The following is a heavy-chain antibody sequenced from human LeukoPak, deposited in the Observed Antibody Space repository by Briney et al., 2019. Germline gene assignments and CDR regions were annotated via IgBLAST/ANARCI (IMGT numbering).Heavy chain of an antibody. CDR3: AKGTGDPDHFDY. D-gene: IGHD7-27*01. Sequence: SETLSLTCTVSGGSISSYYWSWIRQPPRKGLEWIGYIYYSGSTNYNPSLKSRVTISVDTSKNQFSLKLSSVTAADTAVYYCAKGTGDPDHFDYWGQGTLVTVSS. V-gene: IGHV4-59*01. J-gene: IGHJ4*02. CDR1: GGSISSYY. CDR2: IYYSGST.